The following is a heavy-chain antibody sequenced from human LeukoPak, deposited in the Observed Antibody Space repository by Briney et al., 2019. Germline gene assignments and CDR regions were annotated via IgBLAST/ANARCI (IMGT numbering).Heavy chain of an antibody. V-gene: IGHV3-21*01. CDR1: GFTFSSYS. D-gene: IGHD2-2*03. J-gene: IGHJ4*02. CDR3: ARDGYCSSTSCYPYYFDY. Sequence: GGSLRLSCAASGFTFSSYSMNWVRQAPGKGLEWVSSISSSSSYIYYADPVKGRFTISRDNAKNSLYLQMNSLRAEDTAVYYCARDGYCSSTSCYPYYFDYWGQGTLVTVSS. CDR2: ISSSSSYI.